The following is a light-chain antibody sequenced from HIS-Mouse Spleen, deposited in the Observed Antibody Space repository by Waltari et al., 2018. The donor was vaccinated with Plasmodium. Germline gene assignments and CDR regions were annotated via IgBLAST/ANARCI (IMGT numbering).Light chain of an antibody. CDR2: GAS. Sequence: EIVLTHSPGTLSFSPGERATLSCSASQSVSSSYLAWYQQKPGQPPRLLILGASSRATGIPDRFSGSGSGTDFTLTISRLEPEDFAVYYCQQYGSSPITFGQGTRLEIK. CDR3: QQYGSSPIT. CDR1: QSVSSSY. V-gene: IGKV3-20*01. J-gene: IGKJ5*01.